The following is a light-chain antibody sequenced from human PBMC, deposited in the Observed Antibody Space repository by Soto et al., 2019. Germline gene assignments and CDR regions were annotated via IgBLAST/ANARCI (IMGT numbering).Light chain of an antibody. CDR1: QGISSY. V-gene: IGKV1-9*01. CDR3: QHLNSYPLT. CDR2: AAS. Sequence: DIQLTQSPSFLSASVGDRVTITCRASQGISSYLAWYQQKPGKAPKLVIYAASTLQSGVPSRFSGSGSGTEFTLTISSLQPEDFATYYCQHLNSYPLTFGGGTKVEIK. J-gene: IGKJ4*01.